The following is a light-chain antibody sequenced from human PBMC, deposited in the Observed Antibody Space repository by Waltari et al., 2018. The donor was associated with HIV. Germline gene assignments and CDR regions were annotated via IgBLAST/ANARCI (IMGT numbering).Light chain of an antibody. CDR3: QVWDSSTFYV. CDR1: NIGSKN. V-gene: IGLV3-9*01. J-gene: IGLJ1*01. Sequence: SYELTQPLSVSVALGQTARITCGGNNIGSKNVHWYQKKPGQAPVLVIYRDSNRPSGIPERFSGSNSGNTATLTISRAQAGDEADYYCQVWDSSTFYVFGTGTKVTVL. CDR2: RDS.